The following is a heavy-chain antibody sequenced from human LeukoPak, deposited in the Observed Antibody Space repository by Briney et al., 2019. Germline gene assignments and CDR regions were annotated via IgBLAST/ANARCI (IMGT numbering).Heavy chain of an antibody. CDR2: ISYDGSNK. D-gene: IGHD3-22*01. Sequence: GRSLRLSCAASGFTFDDYAMHWVRQAPGKGLEWVAVISYDGSNKYYADSVKGRFTISRDNSKNTLYLQMNSLRAEDTAVYYCARESHYYDSSGYYSRPYYFDYWGQGTLVTVSS. CDR3: ARESHYYDSSGYYSRPYYFDY. J-gene: IGHJ4*02. CDR1: GFTFDDYA. V-gene: IGHV3-30-3*01.